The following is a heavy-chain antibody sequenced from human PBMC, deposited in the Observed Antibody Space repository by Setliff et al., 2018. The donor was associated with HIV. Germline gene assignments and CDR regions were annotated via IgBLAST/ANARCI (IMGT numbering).Heavy chain of an antibody. CDR2: ITWNSGNI. Sequence: SLRLSCVASGFTFNDHAMHWVRQAPGKGLEWVSGITWNSGNIAYADSVKGRVTISRDNAKNSLYLQMDSLRPEDTALYYCVRDRLYDYYGYMDVWGTGTTVTVSS. V-gene: IGHV3-9*01. CDR1: GFTFNDHA. J-gene: IGHJ6*03. CDR3: VRDRLYDYYGYMDV. D-gene: IGHD2-8*01.